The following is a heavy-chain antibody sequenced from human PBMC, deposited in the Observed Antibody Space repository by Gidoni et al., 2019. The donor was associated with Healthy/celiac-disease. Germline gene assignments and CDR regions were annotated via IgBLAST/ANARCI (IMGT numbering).Heavy chain of an antibody. V-gene: IGHV4-59*01. CDR2: IYYSGST. CDR1: GGSISSYY. CDR3: ARLTEYQLPSHATWAFDI. D-gene: IGHD2-2*01. Sequence: QVQLQESGPGLVKPSETLSLTCTVSGGSISSYYWSWIRQPPGKGLEWIGYIYYSGSTNYNPSLKSRVTISVDTSKNQFSLKLSSVTAADTAVYYCARLTEYQLPSHATWAFDIWGQGTMVTVSS. J-gene: IGHJ3*02.